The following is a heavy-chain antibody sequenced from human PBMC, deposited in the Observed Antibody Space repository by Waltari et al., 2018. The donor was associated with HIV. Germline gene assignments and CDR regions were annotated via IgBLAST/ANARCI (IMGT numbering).Heavy chain of an antibody. CDR3: AKERGVPGGWYFDY. J-gene: IGHJ4*02. V-gene: IGHV3-23*01. CDR1: GFTFSNYA. Sequence: EVQLLESGGGLVQPGGSLRLSCAASGFTFSNYAMSWLRQAPGKGLEWVAGISGGSTFYADSVKGRFTISRDNSKNTLYLQMNTLRAEDTAIYYCAKERGVPGGWYFDYWGQGTLVTVSS. CDR2: ISGGST. D-gene: IGHD6-19*01.